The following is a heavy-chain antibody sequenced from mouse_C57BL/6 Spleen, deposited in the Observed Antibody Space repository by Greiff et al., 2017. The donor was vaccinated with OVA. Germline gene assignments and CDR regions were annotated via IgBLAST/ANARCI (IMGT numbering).Heavy chain of an antibody. CDR1: GYAFSSYW. V-gene: IGHV1-80*01. CDR3: ARYRELRYFDV. CDR2: IYPGDGDT. J-gene: IGHJ1*03. D-gene: IGHD6-1*02. Sequence: VQLVESGAELVKPGASVKISCKASGYAFSSYWMNWVKQRPGKGLEWIGQIYPGDGDTNYNGKFKGKATLTADKSSSTAYMQLSSLTSEDSAVYFCARYRELRYFDVWGTGTTVTVSS.